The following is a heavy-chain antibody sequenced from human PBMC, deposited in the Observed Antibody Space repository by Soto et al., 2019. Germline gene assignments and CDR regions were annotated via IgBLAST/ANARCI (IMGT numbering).Heavy chain of an antibody. D-gene: IGHD5-12*01. CDR1: GFTFSSYT. CDR2: ISSSSSYI. CDR3: ARFGYTTEAH. Sequence: EVQLMESGGGLVKPGGSLRLSCAASGFTFSSYTMIWVRQAPGKGLEWVSSISSSSSYIYYADSVKGRFTISRDNAKNSLCLQMNSLGAEDTAVYYCARFGYTTEAHWGQGTLGTVSS. J-gene: IGHJ4*02. V-gene: IGHV3-21*01.